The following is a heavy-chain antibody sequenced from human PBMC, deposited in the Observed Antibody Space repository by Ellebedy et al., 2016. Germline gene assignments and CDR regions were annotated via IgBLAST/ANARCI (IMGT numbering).Heavy chain of an antibody. CDR2: VYYSGSS. CDR1: GGSISSSDYY. Sequence: SETLSLTXTVSGGSISSSDYYWGWIRQPPGKGLEWIGSVYYSGSSYYNTSLKSRVTISVDTSKNQFSLRLNSVTAADTAVYYCARQPAYYYHYMDVWGKGTTVTVSS. CDR3: ARQPAYYYHYMDV. J-gene: IGHJ6*03. V-gene: IGHV4-39*01.